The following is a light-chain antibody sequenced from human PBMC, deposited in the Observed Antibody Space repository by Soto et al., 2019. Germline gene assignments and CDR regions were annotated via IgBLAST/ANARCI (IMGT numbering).Light chain of an antibody. Sequence: DIQMTQSPASLYASVGDRVSVTCRASQSISTFLNWYQQRPGEAPKLLIYAASSLQSGGPSRFSGSGSGADFTLTIGSLQPEDFATYYCQQSYTTPRTFGQGTKVEVK. CDR3: QQSYTTPRT. CDR2: AAS. J-gene: IGKJ1*01. CDR1: QSISTF. V-gene: IGKV1-39*01.